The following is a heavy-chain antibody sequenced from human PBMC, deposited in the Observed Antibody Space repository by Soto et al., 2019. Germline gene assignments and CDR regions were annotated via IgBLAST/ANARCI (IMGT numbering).Heavy chain of an antibody. CDR2: IYHSGYT. CDR3: ARDSFTGNYFDP. D-gene: IGHD1-7*01. Sequence: QMRLQESGSGLVKPSQTLSLTCAVSGGSISSGGYAWNWIRQPPGKGLEWIGYIYHSGYTSYNPSLKNRVTISVDKSKNQFSLTLSFVTAADTAVYYCARDSFTGNYFDPWGQGTLVNVSS. CDR1: GGSISSGGYA. V-gene: IGHV4-30-2*01. J-gene: IGHJ5*02.